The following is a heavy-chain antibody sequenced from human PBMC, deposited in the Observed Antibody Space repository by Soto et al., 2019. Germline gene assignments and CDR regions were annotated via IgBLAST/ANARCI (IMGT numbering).Heavy chain of an antibody. V-gene: IGHV1-18*01. CDR1: GYTFASYA. J-gene: IGHJ4*02. Sequence: QVQLVQSGAEVKKPGASVKVSCKASGYTFASYAISWMRQAPGQGLEWMGGISAYNGNTNYAQKLQGRVTMTTDTAKSTGYMELGSVRSDDTAVYYGANDPPPPDYWGQGTLVTVSS. CDR2: ISAYNGNT. D-gene: IGHD1-1*01. CDR3: ANDPPPPDY.